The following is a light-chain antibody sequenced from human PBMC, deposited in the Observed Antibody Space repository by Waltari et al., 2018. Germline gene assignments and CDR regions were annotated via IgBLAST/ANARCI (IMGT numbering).Light chain of an antibody. CDR3: QTGGHGTWV. CDR2: VNSDGSH. V-gene: IGLV4-69*01. Sequence: QLVLTQSPSASASLGASAKLTCTLSSAHSTDVIAWLQKRPEKGPRYLMKVNSDGSHNKGDAIPDRFSGSSSGAERYLTISSLQSEDEADYYCQTGGHGTWVFGGGTKLTVL. J-gene: IGLJ3*02. CDR1: SAHSTDV.